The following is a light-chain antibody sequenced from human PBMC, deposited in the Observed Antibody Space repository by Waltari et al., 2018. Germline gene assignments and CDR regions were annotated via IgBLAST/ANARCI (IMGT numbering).Light chain of an antibody. CDR2: DAS. V-gene: IGKV3-11*01. CDR3: QEHKGWPALYT. J-gene: IGKJ2*01. Sequence: EIVLTQSPATLSLSPGDRATLPCRARPRFSTNLSWYQPKPGQAPRLVIYDASNRATGIPARFSGSGSGTDFTLTISSLEPEDFAAYYCQEHKGWPALYTFGQGTKLEIK. CDR1: PRFSTN.